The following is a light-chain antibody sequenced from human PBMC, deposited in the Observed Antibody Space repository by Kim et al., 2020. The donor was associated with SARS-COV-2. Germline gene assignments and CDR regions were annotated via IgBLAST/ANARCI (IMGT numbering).Light chain of an antibody. CDR3: SALDSSLSANV. V-gene: IGLV10-54*02. CDR1: SNIVGNQG. Sequence: QAGLTQPPSVSKGLRQTATLTCTGNSNIVGNQGAAWLQQHQGHPPKLLSYRNNNRPSGISERFSASKSGNTASLTITGLQPEDEADYYCSALDSSLSANVFGGGTQVTVL. CDR2: RNN. J-gene: IGLJ7*01.